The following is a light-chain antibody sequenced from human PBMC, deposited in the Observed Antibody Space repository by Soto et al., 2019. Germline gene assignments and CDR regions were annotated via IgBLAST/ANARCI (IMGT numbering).Light chain of an antibody. J-gene: IGKJ2*01. V-gene: IGKV3-15*01. CDR2: GAS. CDR1: QSVSSN. CDR3: QQYNNSPYT. Sequence: EIVMTQSPATLSVSPGERATLSCRASQSVSSNLAWYQQKPGQAPRLLIYGASTRATGIPARFSGSGSGTEFTLTISSLQSEDFAVYYCQQYNNSPYTFGQVTKLEIK.